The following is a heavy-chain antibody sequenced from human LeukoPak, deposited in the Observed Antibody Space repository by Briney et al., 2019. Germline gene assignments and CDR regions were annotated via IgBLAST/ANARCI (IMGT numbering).Heavy chain of an antibody. D-gene: IGHD3-10*01. CDR3: ARDWVLWFGELLGPLDY. J-gene: IGHJ4*02. CDR2: ISSSSSYI. V-gene: IGHV3-21*01. Sequence: GGSLRLSCAASGFTVSSNYMSWVRQAPGKGLELVSSISSSSSYIYYADSVKGRFTISRDNAKNSLYLQMNSLRAEDTAVYYCARDWVLWFGELLGPLDYWGQGTLVTVSS. CDR1: GFTVSSNY.